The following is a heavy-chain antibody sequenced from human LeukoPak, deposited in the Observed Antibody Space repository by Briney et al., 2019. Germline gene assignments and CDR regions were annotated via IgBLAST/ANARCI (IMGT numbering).Heavy chain of an antibody. V-gene: IGHV4-39*07. D-gene: IGHD3-22*01. CDR3: ARVPTTYYYDSSGYGYFDY. Sequence: SETLSLTCTVSGGSISSRRDYWAWIRQPPGKGLEWIGNIYYSGSTYYNPSLKSRVTISVDTSKNQFSLKLTSVTAADTAVYYCARVPTTYYYDSSGYGYFDYWGQGTLVTVSS. J-gene: IGHJ4*02. CDR2: IYYSGST. CDR1: GGSISSRRDY.